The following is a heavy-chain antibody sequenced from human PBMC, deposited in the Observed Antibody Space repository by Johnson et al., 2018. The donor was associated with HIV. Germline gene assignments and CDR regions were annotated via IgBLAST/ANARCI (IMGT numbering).Heavy chain of an antibody. CDR3: AVLTTGGLRVGNFDI. J-gene: IGHJ3*02. D-gene: IGHD1-1*01. V-gene: IGHV3-30*02. CDR1: GFTFSGYA. Sequence: QMQLVESGGGVVQPGGSLRLSCEVSGFTFSGYAMNWVRQAPGKGLEWVAFIRFDGSIEYYADSVKGRFTISRDNSKNTLHLQMNSLRAEDTAVYYCAVLTTGGLRVGNFDIWGQGTMVTVSS. CDR2: IRFDGSIE.